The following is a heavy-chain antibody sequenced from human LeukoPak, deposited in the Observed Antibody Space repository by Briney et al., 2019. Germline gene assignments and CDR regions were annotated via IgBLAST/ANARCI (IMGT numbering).Heavy chain of an antibody. D-gene: IGHD3-10*01. CDR3: AKVPYSDYGSGRPPFMDV. CDR2: INTDSSDI. CDR1: GFTFSRYA. J-gene: IGHJ6*02. V-gene: IGHV3-48*01. Sequence: GGSLRLSCAASGFTFSRYAMNWVRQAPGKGLEWVSYINTDSSDIHYADSVKGRFTISRDNSENTLYLQMNNLRAEDTAIHYCAKVPYSDYGSGRPPFMDVWGQGTTVAVSS.